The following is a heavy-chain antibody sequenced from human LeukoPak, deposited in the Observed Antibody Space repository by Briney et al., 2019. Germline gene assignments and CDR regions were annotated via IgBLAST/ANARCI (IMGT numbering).Heavy chain of an antibody. CDR3: ARRSWIQLWLYLPSFDY. CDR1: GGSISSSSYY. V-gene: IGHV4-39*07. CDR2: IYYSGST. D-gene: IGHD5-18*01. Sequence: PSETLSLTCTVSGGSISSSSYYWGWIRQPPGKGLEWIGSIYYSGSTYYNPSLKSRVTISVDTSKNQFSLKLSSVTAADTAVYYCARRSWIQLWLYLPSFDYWGQGTLVTVSS. J-gene: IGHJ4*02.